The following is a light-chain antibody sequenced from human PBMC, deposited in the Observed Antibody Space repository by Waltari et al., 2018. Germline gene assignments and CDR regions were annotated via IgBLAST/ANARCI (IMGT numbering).Light chain of an antibody. J-gene: IGKJ1*01. CDR1: QGVGKY. CDR2: HAS. Sequence: EIVLTQSPGTLSLSPGERATLSCRASQGVGKYLAWDQQRPGQAPRLLLYHASIRATGIPDRFSGSGFGTDFSLTISRLEPGDFAVYYCQKYDFLPATFGQGTTVEIK. V-gene: IGKV3-20*01. CDR3: QKYDFLPAT.